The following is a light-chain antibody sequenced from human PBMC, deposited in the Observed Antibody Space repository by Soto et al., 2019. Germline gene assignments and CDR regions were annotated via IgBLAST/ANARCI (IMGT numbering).Light chain of an antibody. CDR2: DAS. V-gene: IGKV2-28*01. J-gene: IGKJ5*01. Sequence: DLVMTQSPLSLPVTPGEPASISCRSSQSLLHSNGYNYLDWYLQKPGRAPKLLIYDASNLEAGVPSRFRGSGSGTDFTFTISRLQPEDIATYYCQQYENLPTFGQGTRLEIK. CDR3: QQYENLPT. CDR1: QSLLHSNGYNY.